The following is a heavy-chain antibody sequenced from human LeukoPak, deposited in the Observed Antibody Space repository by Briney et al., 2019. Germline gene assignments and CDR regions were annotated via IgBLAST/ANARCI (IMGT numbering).Heavy chain of an antibody. CDR1: GGSISSYY. V-gene: IGHV4-59*01. D-gene: IGHD4-11*01. CDR2: IYYSGST. J-gene: IGHJ6*03. CDR3: ARTTAPVFYYYYYMDV. Sequence: SETLSLTCTVSGGSISSYYWSWIRQPPGEGLEWIGYIYYSGSTNYNPSLKSRVTISVDTSKNQFSLKLSSATAADTAVYYCARTTAPVFYYYYYMDVWGKGTTVTVSS.